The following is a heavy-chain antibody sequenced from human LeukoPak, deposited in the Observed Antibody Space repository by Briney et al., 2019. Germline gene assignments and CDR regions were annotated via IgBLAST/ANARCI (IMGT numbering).Heavy chain of an antibody. CDR3: AKWFGYSRSWFDN. J-gene: IGHJ4*02. CDR1: GFTVRSNY. D-gene: IGHD6-13*01. V-gene: IGHV3-23*01. Sequence: GGSLRLSCAASGFTVRSNYMSCVRHAPGKGLEWVSGISGNGGGTYYADSVKGRFTIPRDNSKNTLYLQMNSLRVGDTAVYYCAKWFGYSRSWFDNWGQGTLVTVSS. CDR2: ISGNGGGT.